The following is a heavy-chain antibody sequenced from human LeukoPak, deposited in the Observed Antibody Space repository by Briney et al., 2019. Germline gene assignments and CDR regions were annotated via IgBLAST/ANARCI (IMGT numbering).Heavy chain of an antibody. J-gene: IGHJ4*02. D-gene: IGHD4-23*01. V-gene: IGHV4-39*01. CDR1: GGSISSSSYY. CDR2: IYYSGST. Sequence: SETLSLTCTVSGGSISSSSYYWGWIRQPPGKGLEWIGSIYYSGSTYYNPSLKSRVTISVDTSKNQFSLKLSSATAADTAVYYCARHRGGLTVVTTNFDYWGQGTLVTVSS. CDR3: ARHRGGLTVVTTNFDY.